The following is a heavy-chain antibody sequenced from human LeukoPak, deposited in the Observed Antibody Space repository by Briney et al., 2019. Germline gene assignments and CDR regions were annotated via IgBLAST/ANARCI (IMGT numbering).Heavy chain of an antibody. J-gene: IGHJ6*03. Sequence: SETLSLTCTGSVGSISCYYWSSIPQPAGKGLEWIGPNYTSGSTNYNPSVKSRVTMSVDTSKNQFSLKLSSETAADTAVYYCARGRGYCTNGVCYRYYYSYMDVWGKGTTVTVSS. D-gene: IGHD2-8*01. CDR3: ARGRGYCTNGVCYRYYYSYMDV. CDR1: VGSISCYY. CDR2: NYTSGST. V-gene: IGHV4-4*07.